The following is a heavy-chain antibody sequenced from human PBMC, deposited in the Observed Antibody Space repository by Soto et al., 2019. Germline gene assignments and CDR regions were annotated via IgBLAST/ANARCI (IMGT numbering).Heavy chain of an antibody. J-gene: IGHJ5*02. CDR3: ARLYYYGSGSYYYLNWFDP. V-gene: IGHV4-39*01. CDR2: IYYSGST. Sequence: SETLSLTCTVSGGSISSSSYYWGWIRQPPGKGLEWIGSIYYSGSTYYNPPLKSRVTISVDTSKNQFSLKLSSVTAADTAVYYCARLYYYGSGSYYYLNWFDPWGQGTLVTVSS. CDR1: GGSISSSSYY. D-gene: IGHD3-10*01.